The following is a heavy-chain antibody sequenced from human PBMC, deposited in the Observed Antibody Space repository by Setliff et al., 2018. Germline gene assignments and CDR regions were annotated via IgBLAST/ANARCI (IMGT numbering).Heavy chain of an antibody. CDR3: TRRPRGRAAFDI. CDR1: GGSISTSSHH. CDR2: IYSSGTT. D-gene: IGHD3-10*01. V-gene: IGHV4-39*01. Sequence: LSLTCTVSGGSISTSSHHWVWIRQSPGKGLEWIGTIYSSGTTYYNLSLKSRVTISLDTSKSQFSLNLGSVTAADTAVYYCTRRPRGRAAFDIWGQGTMVTVS. J-gene: IGHJ3*02.